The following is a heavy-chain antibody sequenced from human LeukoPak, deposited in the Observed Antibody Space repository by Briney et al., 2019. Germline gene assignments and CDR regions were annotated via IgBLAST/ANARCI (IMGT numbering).Heavy chain of an antibody. CDR2: ISYDGSNK. CDR1: GFTFSSYA. CDR3: ARDREFSNSYSPYYFDY. J-gene: IGHJ4*02. Sequence: GRSLRLSCAASGFTFSSYAMHWVRQAPGKGLEWVAVISYDGSNKYYADSVKGRFTISRDNSKNTLYLQMNSLRAEDTAVYYCARDREFSNSYSPYYFDYWGQGTLVTVSS. D-gene: IGHD3-10*01. V-gene: IGHV3-30*04.